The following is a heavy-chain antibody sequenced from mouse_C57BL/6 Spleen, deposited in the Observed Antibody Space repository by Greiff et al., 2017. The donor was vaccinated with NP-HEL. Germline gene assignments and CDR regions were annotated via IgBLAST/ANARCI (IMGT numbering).Heavy chain of an antibody. CDR2: ISSGSSTI. D-gene: IGHD1-1*01. CDR1: GFTFSDYG. V-gene: IGHV5-17*01. CDR3: AKALITTVVATRVYAMDY. Sequence: DVKLVESGGGLVKPGGSLKLSCAASGFTFSDYGMHWVRQAPEKGLEWVAYISSGSSTIYYADTVKGRFTISRDNAKNTLFLQMTSLRSEDTAMYYCAKALITTVVATRVYAMDYWGQGTSVTVSS. J-gene: IGHJ4*01.